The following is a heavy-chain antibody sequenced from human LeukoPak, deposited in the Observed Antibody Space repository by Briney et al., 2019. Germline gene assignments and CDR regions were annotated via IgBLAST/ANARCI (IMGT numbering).Heavy chain of an antibody. CDR1: GGTFSSYA. CDR2: IIPIFGTG. J-gene: IGHJ6*03. CDR3: ARVSGSEKTYYYYYMDV. V-gene: IGHV1-69*13. Sequence: GASVKVSCKASGGTFSSYAISWVRQAPGQGLEWMGWIIPIFGTGNYAQKFQGRVTITADESTSTAYMELSSLRSEDTAVYYCARVSGSEKTYYYYYMDVWGKGTTVTVSS. D-gene: IGHD3-10*01.